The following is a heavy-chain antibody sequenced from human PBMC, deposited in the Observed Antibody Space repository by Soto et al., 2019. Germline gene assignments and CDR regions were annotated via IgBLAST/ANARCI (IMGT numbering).Heavy chain of an antibody. J-gene: IGHJ4*02. D-gene: IGHD3-22*01. CDR3: ARSAERYYYDSSGSPFDY. Sequence: QVQLQESGPGLVKPSQTLSLTCTVSGGSISSGDYYWSWIRQPPGKGLEWIGYIYHSGSTYYNPTLRGRLTMSLGTSKNQFALKLSSVTAADTAVYYCARSAERYYYDSSGSPFDYWGQGVLVTVSS. CDR1: GGSISSGDYY. V-gene: IGHV4-30-4*01. CDR2: IYHSGST.